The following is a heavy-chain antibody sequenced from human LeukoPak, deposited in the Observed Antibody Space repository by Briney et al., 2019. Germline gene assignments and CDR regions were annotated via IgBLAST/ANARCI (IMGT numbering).Heavy chain of an antibody. CDR3: ARQRLGYCSGGSCYSSHNWFDP. V-gene: IGHV3-30-3*01. D-gene: IGHD2-15*01. J-gene: IGHJ5*02. CDR1: GFTFSSYA. CDR2: ISYDGSNK. Sequence: GRSLRLSCAASGFTFSSYAMHWVRQAPGKGLEWVAVISYDGSNKYYADSVKGRFTISRDNSKNTLYLQMNSLRAEDTAAYYCARQRLGYCSGGSCYSSHNWFDPWGQGTLVTVSS.